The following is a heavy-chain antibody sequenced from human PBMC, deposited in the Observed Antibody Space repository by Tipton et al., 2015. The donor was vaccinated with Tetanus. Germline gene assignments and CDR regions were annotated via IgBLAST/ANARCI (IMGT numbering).Heavy chain of an antibody. CDR2: IYYSGST. CDR1: GGSISSSSYY. CDR3: ARHGLDYSSSWANPYAFDI. D-gene: IGHD6-13*01. V-gene: IGHV4-39*01. Sequence: TLSLTCTVSGGSISSSSYYWGWIRQPPGKGLEWIGSIYYSGSTYYNPSLKSRVTISVDTSKNQFSLKLSSVTAADTAVYYCARHGLDYSSSWANPYAFDIWGQGTMVTVSS. J-gene: IGHJ3*02.